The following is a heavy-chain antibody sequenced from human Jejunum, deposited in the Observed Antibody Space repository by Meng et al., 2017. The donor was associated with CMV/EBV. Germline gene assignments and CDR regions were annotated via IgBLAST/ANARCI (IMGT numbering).Heavy chain of an antibody. CDR3: ARDRGYSSGWGVFDY. Sequence: QMEVEVWGPRLRTTCRTVSLTLSVSGGISRSGDYYWRWIHQSPEKCLEWIGLIYYSGASYSTPSLRGRVTMSMDTSTNQFSLRLNSVTAADTGVYFCARDRGYSSGWGVFDYWGRGTLVTVSS. CDR1: GGISRSGDYY. J-gene: IGHJ4*02. CDR2: IYYSGAS. V-gene: IGHV4-30-4*01. D-gene: IGHD6-19*01.